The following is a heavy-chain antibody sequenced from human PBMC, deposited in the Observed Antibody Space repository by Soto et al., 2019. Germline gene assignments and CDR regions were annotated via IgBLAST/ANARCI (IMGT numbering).Heavy chain of an antibody. CDR1: GGSISSSSYY. Sequence: QLQLQESGPGLVKPSETLSLTCTVSGGSISSSSYYWGWIRQPPGKGLEWIGSIYYSGSTYYNPSLKSRVTISVDTSKNQFALKLSSVTAADTAVYYCAVESSGYDLQYYFDYWGQGTLVTVSS. CDR3: AVESSGYDLQYYFDY. CDR2: IYYSGST. V-gene: IGHV4-39*01. J-gene: IGHJ4*02. D-gene: IGHD5-12*01.